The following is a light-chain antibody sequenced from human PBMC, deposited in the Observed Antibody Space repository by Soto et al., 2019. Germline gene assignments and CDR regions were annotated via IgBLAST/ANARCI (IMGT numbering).Light chain of an antibody. V-gene: IGKV3-20*01. CDR1: QSVSRRY. CDR3: QPYGTSPRT. Sequence: EIVLTQSPGTLSLSPGERATLSCRASQSVSRRYLAWYQQKPGQAPRLLIYGASSMATGIPDRFSGSGSGTDFTLTISRVDPEDFAVYYCQPYGTSPRTFGQGTKVEIK. CDR2: GAS. J-gene: IGKJ1*01.